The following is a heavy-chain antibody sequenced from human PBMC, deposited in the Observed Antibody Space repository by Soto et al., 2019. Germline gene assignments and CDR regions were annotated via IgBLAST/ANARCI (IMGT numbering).Heavy chain of an antibody. CDR2: ISSSSSYI. J-gene: IGHJ4*02. Sequence: GGSLRLSCAASGFTFSSYSMNWVRQAPGKGLEWVSSISSSSSYIYYADSVKGRFTISRDNAKNSLYLQMNSLRAEDTAVYYCARGSPPSNGYSSSWYSEFDYWGQGTLVTVSS. D-gene: IGHD6-13*01. CDR3: ARGSPPSNGYSSSWYSEFDY. CDR1: GFTFSSYS. V-gene: IGHV3-21*01.